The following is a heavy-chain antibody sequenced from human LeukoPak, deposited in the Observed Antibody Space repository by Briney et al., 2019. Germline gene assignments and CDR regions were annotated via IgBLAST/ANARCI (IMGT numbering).Heavy chain of an antibody. CDR1: GGTFSSYA. V-gene: IGHV1-69*13. D-gene: IGHD2-2*01. CDR2: IIPIFGTA. Sequence: SVKVSCKASGGTFSSYAISWVRQAPGQGLEWMGGIIPIFGTANYAQKFQGRVTITADESTSTAYMELGSLRSEDTAVYYCAASSMPVVVVPAAGLDYWGQGTLVTVSS. J-gene: IGHJ4*02. CDR3: AASSMPVVVVPAAGLDY.